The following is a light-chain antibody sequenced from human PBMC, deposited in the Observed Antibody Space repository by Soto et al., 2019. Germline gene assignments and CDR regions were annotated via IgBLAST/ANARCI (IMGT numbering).Light chain of an antibody. Sequence: DIHTTQSPSTLSASVGDRVTITCRASQTISDFLAWYQHKPGEAPKLLIAEASRLESGVPSRFSGSGSGTEFTLTISSLQTDDFATYYCQHYNSYSEAFGQGTKV. CDR2: EAS. J-gene: IGKJ1*01. V-gene: IGKV1-5*01. CDR3: QHYNSYSEA. CDR1: QTISDF.